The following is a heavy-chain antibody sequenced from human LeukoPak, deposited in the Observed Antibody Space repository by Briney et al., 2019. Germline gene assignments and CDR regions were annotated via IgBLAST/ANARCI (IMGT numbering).Heavy chain of an antibody. CDR2: IIPILGIA. CDR1: GGTFSSYT. V-gene: IGHV1-69*02. D-gene: IGHD6-19*01. CDR3: ASYLIAVAGSFDY. Sequence: SVKVSCKASGGTFSSYTISWVLQAPGQGLEWMGRIIPILGIANYAQKFQGRVTITADKSTSTAYMELSSLRSEDTAVYYCASYLIAVAGSFDYWGEGTLVTVSS. J-gene: IGHJ4*02.